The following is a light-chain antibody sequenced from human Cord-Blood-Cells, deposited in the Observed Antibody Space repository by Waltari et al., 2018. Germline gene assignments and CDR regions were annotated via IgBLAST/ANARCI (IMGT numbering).Light chain of an antibody. J-gene: IGKJ1*01. V-gene: IGKV4-1*01. CDR2: WAS. CDR3: QQYYSTPPT. CDR1: KSVLYSSNNKNY. Sequence: DIVMTKSPDSLAVSLGERATINCKSSKSVLYSSNNKNYLAWYQQKPGQPPKLLIYWASTRESGVPDRFSGSGSGTDFTLTISSLQAEDVAVYYCQQYYSTPPTFGQGTKVEIK.